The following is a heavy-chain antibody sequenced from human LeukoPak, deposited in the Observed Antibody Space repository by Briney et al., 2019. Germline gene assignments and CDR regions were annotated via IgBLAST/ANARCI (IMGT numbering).Heavy chain of an antibody. D-gene: IGHD3-22*01. J-gene: IGHJ4*02. CDR2: ISAYNGNT. Sequence: ASVKVSCKASGYTFTSYGISWVRQAPGQGLEWMGWISAYNGNTNYAQKLQGRVTMTTDTSTSTAYMELRSLRSDDTAVYYCARDLWAYYYDSSGRRALDYWGQGTLVTVSS. V-gene: IGHV1-18*01. CDR1: GYTFTSYG. CDR3: ARDLWAYYYDSSGRRALDY.